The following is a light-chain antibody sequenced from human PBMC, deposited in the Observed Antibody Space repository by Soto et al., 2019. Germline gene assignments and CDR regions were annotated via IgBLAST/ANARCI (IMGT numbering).Light chain of an antibody. CDR1: QSVSSN. CDR3: QQYNNGWT. Sequence: EIVMTQSPATLSVSPGERATLSCRASQSVSSNLAWYQQKPGQAPRLLIYGASTRATGFPARFSGSGSGTEFTLTISSLQSEDFAVYYCQQYNNGWTFGQGTKVDIK. CDR2: GAS. J-gene: IGKJ1*01. V-gene: IGKV3-15*01.